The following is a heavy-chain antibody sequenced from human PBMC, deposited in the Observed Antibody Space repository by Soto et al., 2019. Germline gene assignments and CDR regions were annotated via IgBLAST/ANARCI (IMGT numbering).Heavy chain of an antibody. CDR2: ISWNSGSL. J-gene: IGHJ4*02. V-gene: IGHV3-9*01. CDR1: GFTFESYA. CDR3: VKDIHEQWLVSHFEY. Sequence: EVQLVESGGGSVQPGRSLRLSCVASGFTFESYAMHWVRQVPGKGLEWVSGISWNSGSLGYEDSVKGRFTISRDNAQKSLDLEMNSLRVEDTAFYYCVKDIHEQWLVSHFEYWGPGALVTVSS. D-gene: IGHD6-19*01.